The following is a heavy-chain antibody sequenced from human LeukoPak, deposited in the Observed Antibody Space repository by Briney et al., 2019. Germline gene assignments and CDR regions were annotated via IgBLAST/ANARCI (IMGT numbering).Heavy chain of an antibody. CDR2: ISSSSSYI. Sequence: PGGSLRLSCAASGFTFSSYSMNWVRQAPGKGLEWVSSISSSSSYIYYADSVKGRFTISRDNAKNSLYLQMNSLRAEDTAVYYCVSEYSGYDLADYWGQGTLVTVSS. CDR3: VSEYSGYDLADY. D-gene: IGHD5-12*01. J-gene: IGHJ4*02. CDR1: GFTFSSYS. V-gene: IGHV3-21*01.